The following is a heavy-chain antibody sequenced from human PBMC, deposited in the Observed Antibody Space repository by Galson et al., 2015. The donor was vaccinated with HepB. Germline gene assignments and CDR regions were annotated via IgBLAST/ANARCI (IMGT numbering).Heavy chain of an antibody. Sequence: SVKVSCKASGGTFSSYAISWVRQAPGQGLEWMGGIIPIFGTANYAQKFQGRVTITADESTSTAYMELSSLRSEDTAVYYCARAGSSGFTPKGLDYWGQGTLVTVSS. CDR1: GGTFSSYA. V-gene: IGHV1-69*13. CDR3: ARAGSSGFTPKGLDY. D-gene: IGHD6-19*01. J-gene: IGHJ4*02. CDR2: IIPIFGTA.